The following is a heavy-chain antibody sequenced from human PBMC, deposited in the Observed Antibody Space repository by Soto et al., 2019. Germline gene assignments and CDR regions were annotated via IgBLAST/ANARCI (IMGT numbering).Heavy chain of an antibody. J-gene: IGHJ4*02. D-gene: IGHD2-15*01. CDR1: GGSFSGYY. Sequence: SETLSLTCAVYGGSFSGYYWSWIRQPPGKGLEWIGEINHSGSTNYNPSLKSRVTISVDTSKNQFSLKLSSVTAADTAVYYCARARRLLVDYWGQGTLVTVSS. CDR3: ARARRLLVDY. CDR2: INHSGST. V-gene: IGHV4-34*01.